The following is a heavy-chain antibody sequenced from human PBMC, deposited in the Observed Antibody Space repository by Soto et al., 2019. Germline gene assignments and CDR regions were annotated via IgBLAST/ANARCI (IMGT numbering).Heavy chain of an antibody. J-gene: IGHJ4*02. V-gene: IGHV4-30-2*01. CDR1: GCSISSGGYS. D-gene: IGHD4-17*01. CDR3: AALNYGDYVGSPPDY. Sequence: PSETLSLTCAVSGCSISSGGYSWSWIRQPPGKGLEWIGYIYHSGSTYYNPSLKSRVTISVDRSKNQFSLKLSSVTAADTAVYYCAALNYGDYVGSPPDYWGQGTLVTVSS. CDR2: IYHSGST.